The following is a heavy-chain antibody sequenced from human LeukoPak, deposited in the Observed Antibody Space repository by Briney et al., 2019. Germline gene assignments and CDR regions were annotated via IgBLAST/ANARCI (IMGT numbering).Heavy chain of an antibody. CDR2: IFPSETT. CDR3: ARIWFGESRLDH. Sequence: PSETLPLTCSVSGYSISSGYCWAWIRQPPGKGLEWIGCIFPSETTYYNSSLKSRVTLSVDTSKNQFSLRLTSVTAADTAMYYCARIWFGESRLDHWGQGALVTVSS. V-gene: IGHV4-38-2*02. CDR1: GYSISSGYC. J-gene: IGHJ4*02. D-gene: IGHD3-10*01.